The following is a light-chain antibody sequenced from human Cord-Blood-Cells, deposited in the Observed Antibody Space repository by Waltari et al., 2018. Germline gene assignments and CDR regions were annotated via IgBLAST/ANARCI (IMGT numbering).Light chain of an antibody. CDR3: QQYYSTPLT. CDR1: QSVLYSSNNKNY. J-gene: IGKJ4*01. V-gene: IGKV4-1*01. CDR2: WAS. Sequence: DIVMTQSPASLDVSLGERATINCKSSQSVLYSSNNKNYLAWYQQKPGQPPKLLIYWASTRESGVPDRFSGSGSGTDFTLTISSLQAEEVAVYYCQQYYSTPLTFGGGTKVEIK.